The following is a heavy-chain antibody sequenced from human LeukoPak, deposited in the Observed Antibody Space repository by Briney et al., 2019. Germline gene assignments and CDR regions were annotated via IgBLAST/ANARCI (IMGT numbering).Heavy chain of an antibody. D-gene: IGHD3-22*01. CDR2: ISGSGGST. J-gene: IGHJ4*02. V-gene: IGHV3-23*01. Sequence: PGGSLRLSCAASGFTFSSYAMSWVRQAPGKGLEWVSGISGSGGSTYYADSVKGRFTISRDNSKNTLYLQMTSLRAEDTAVYYCAKDQVWIVVGSFVYWGQGTLVTVSS. CDR3: AKDQVWIVVGSFVY. CDR1: GFTFSSYA.